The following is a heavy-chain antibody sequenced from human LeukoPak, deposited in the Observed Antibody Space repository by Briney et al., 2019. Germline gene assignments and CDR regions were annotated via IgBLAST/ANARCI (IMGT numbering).Heavy chain of an antibody. CDR2: INWNGGST. J-gene: IGHJ4*02. CDR3: ARAPDIVVAPATVDY. V-gene: IGHV3-20*04. CDR1: GFTFDDYG. D-gene: IGHD2-2*01. Sequence: GGSLRLSCAASGFTFDDYGMSWVRQAPGKGLEWVSGINWNGGSTGYADSVKGRFTISRDNAKNSLYLQMNSLRAEDTAVYYCARAPDIVVAPATVDYWGQGTLVTVSS.